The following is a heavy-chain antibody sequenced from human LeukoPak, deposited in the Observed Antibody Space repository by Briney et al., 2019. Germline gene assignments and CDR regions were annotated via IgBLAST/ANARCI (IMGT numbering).Heavy chain of an antibody. CDR2: ISANGGSP. V-gene: IGHV3-43*02. CDR3: AREQFSHTSNYFDN. D-gene: IGHD5-24*01. J-gene: IGHJ4*02. CDR1: GFIVDDYG. Sequence: GGSLSLSCAASGFIVDDYGMHWVRHAPGRGLECVAFISANGGSPCYAPSVKGPFTIYRNHNNKSLSLQTNSLTTEDTAFYYCAREQFSHTSNYFDNWGQGLLVPVSS.